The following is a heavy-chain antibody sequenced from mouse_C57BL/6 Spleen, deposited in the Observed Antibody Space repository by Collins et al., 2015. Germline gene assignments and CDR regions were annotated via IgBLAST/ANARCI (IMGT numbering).Heavy chain of an antibody. Sequence: STWGGSTYYPDTVKGRFTISRDNAKNTLYLQMSRLKSEDTAMYYCARRGFYYAMDYWGQGTSVTVSS. J-gene: IGHJ4*01. CDR3: ARRGFYYAMDY. V-gene: IGHV5-12*01. CDR2: STWGGST.